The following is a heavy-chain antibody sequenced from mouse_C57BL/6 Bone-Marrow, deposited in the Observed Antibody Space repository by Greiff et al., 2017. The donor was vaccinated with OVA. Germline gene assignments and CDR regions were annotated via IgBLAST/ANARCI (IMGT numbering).Heavy chain of an antibody. J-gene: IGHJ1*03. Sequence: EVQLVESGGGLVQPKGSLKLSCAASGFSFNTYAMNWVRQAPGKGLEWVARIRSKSNNYATYYADSVKDRFTISRDDSESMLYLQMNNLKTEDTAMYYCVRRRSDRHWYFDVWGTGTTVTVSS. CDR2: IRSKSNNYAT. CDR1: GFSFNTYA. CDR3: VRRRSDRHWYFDV. V-gene: IGHV10-1*01.